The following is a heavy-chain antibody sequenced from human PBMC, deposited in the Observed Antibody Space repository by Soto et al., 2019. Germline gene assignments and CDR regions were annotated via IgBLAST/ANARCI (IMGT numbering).Heavy chain of an antibody. V-gene: IGHV3-30-3*01. Sequence: QVQLVESGGGVVQPGRSLRLSCAASGFTFSSYAMHWVRQAPGKGLEWVAVISYDGSNKYYADSVKGRFTISRDNSKNTLYLQRNSLRAEDTAVYYCARESVAFDIWGQGTMVTVSS. J-gene: IGHJ3*02. CDR2: ISYDGSNK. CDR1: GFTFSSYA. D-gene: IGHD3-3*01. CDR3: ARESVAFDI.